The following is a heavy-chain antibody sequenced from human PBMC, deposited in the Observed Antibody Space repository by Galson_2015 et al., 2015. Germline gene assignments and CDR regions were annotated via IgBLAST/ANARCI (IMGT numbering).Heavy chain of an antibody. J-gene: IGHJ3*02. V-gene: IGHV3-23*01. Sequence: VRQAPGKGLEWVSGISGSGGRAYYADSVKGRFTISRDNSKNTLFLQMNSLRAEDTAIYYCAKGGIVVIPAAKDKRDAFDIWGQGTMVTVSS. CDR2: ISGSGGRA. D-gene: IGHD2-2*01. CDR3: AKGGIVVIPAAKDKRDAFDI.